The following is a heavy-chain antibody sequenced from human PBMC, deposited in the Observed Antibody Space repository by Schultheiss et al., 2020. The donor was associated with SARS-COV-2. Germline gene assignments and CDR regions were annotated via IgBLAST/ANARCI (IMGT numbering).Heavy chain of an antibody. CDR1: GFTFSSYG. J-gene: IGHJ4*02. D-gene: IGHD3-22*01. CDR2: ISYDGSNK. Sequence: GESLKISCAASGFTFSSYGMHWVRQAPGKGLEWVAVISYDGSNKYYADSVKGRFTISRDNAKNSLYLQMNSLRAEDTAVYYCARTEVGYDSSGYFDYWGQGTLVTVSS. CDR3: ARTEVGYDSSGYFDY. V-gene: IGHV3-30*03.